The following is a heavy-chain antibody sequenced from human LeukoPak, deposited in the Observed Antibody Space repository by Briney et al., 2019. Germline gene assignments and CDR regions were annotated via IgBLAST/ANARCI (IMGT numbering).Heavy chain of an antibody. CDR1: GFTFSTFA. Sequence: TGGSLRLSCAASGFTFSTFAMIWVRQPPGKGLEWVSSIFPSGGEIHYADSVRGRFTISRDNSKSTLSLQMNSLRSDDTAVYYCAREMAVAGSGVIDSWGQGTLVTVSS. CDR3: AREMAVAGSGVIDS. J-gene: IGHJ4*02. CDR2: IFPSGGEI. D-gene: IGHD6-19*01. V-gene: IGHV3-23*01.